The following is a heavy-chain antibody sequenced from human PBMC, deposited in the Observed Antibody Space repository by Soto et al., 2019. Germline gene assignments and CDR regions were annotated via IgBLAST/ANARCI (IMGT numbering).Heavy chain of an antibody. CDR3: ARRVSPVFYIDV. Sequence: ASVKVSCKASGYTFTSYDINWVRQATGQGLEWMGWMNPNRGNTGYAQKFQGRVTMTRNTSISTAYMELSSLRSEDTAMYYCARRVSPVFYIDVWGKGTTVTVSS. D-gene: IGHD6-6*01. CDR1: GYTFTSYD. CDR2: MNPNRGNT. V-gene: IGHV1-8*01. J-gene: IGHJ6*03.